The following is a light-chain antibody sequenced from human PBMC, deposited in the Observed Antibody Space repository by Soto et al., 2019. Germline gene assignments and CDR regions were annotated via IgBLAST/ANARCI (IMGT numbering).Light chain of an antibody. Sequence: EILMTQSPATLSVSPGERATLSCRASQSVRSNLAWYQQKPGQAPRLLIYGASSRATGIPDRLSGSGSGTDFTLTISRLEPEDFAVYYCQQYGSPWTFGQGTKVDIK. CDR1: QSVRSN. CDR2: GAS. V-gene: IGKV3-20*01. J-gene: IGKJ1*01. CDR3: QQYGSPWT.